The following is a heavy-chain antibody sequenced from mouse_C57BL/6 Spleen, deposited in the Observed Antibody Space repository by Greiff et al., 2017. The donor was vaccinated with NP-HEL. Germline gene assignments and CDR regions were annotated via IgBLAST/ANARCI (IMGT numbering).Heavy chain of an antibody. CDR3: ARHYYGSSWYFDV. V-gene: IGHV3-5*01. J-gene: IGHJ1*01. CDR1: GISITTGNYR. CDR2: IYYSGTI. D-gene: IGHD1-1*01. Sequence: VQLQQSGPGLVKPSQTVFLTCTVTGISITTGNYRWSWIRQFPGNKLEWIGYIYYSGTITYNPSLTSRTTITRDTPKNQFFLEMNSLTAEDTATYYCARHYYGSSWYFDVWGAGTTVTVSS.